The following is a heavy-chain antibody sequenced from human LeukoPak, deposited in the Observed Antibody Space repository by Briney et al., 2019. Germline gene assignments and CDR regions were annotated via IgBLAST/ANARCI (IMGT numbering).Heavy chain of an antibody. D-gene: IGHD1-26*01. CDR2: ISAYNGNT. V-gene: IGHV1-18*01. CDR3: ARPVGATHYGMDV. Sequence: ASVKVSCKASGYTFTSYGISWVRQAPGQGLEWMGWISAYNGNTNYAQKFQGRVTMTRNTSISTAYMELSSLRSEDTAVYYCARPVGATHYGMDVWGQGTTVTVSS. J-gene: IGHJ6*02. CDR1: GYTFTSYG.